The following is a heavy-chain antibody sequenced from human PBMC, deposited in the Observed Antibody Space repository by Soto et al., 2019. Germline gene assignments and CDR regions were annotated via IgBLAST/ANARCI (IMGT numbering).Heavy chain of an antibody. D-gene: IGHD1-26*01. J-gene: IGHJ3*02. CDR2: ISYDGNSE. CDR3: ASDGYSGRSAGFDI. Sequence: QMYLVESGGGVVQPGRSLRLSCAASGFTFGAYTMHWVRQAPGKGLEWVAAISYDGNSERDTEPVNGRFTVSRDNPSNTLYLKMNRLRVEDTAVDYCASDGYSGRSAGFDIWGQGKMVNVSS. V-gene: IGHV3-30*14. CDR1: GFTFGAYT.